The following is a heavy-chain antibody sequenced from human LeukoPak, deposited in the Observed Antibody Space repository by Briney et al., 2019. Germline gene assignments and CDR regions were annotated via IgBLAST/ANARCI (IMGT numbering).Heavy chain of an antibody. CDR1: GANFTTFW. D-gene: IGHD5-24*01. CDR3: AVVPYGNSPGREY. CDR2: IYPGDSDT. V-gene: IGHV5-51*01. Sequence: GESLKISCKVSGANFTTFWIGWVRQMPGKGLEWMGIIYPGDSDTRYSPSLQGQVTLSADKSLSTAYLEWSSLSVADTHIHYCAVVPYGNSPGREYWGEGTVVTVPS. J-gene: IGHJ4*02.